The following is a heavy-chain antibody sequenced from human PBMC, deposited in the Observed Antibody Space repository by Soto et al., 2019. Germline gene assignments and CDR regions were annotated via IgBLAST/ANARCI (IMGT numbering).Heavy chain of an antibody. V-gene: IGHV3-23*01. D-gene: IGHD6-13*01. CDR2: ISGSGGST. J-gene: IGHJ6*02. CDR3: AKIHVAAAAQAPWGV. CDR1: GFTFSSYA. Sequence: GGSLRLSCAASGFTFSSYAMSWVRQAPGKGLEWVSAISGSGGSTYYADSVKGRFTISRDNSKNTLYLQMNSLRAEDMAVYYCAKIHVAAAAQAPWGVWGQGTTVTVSS.